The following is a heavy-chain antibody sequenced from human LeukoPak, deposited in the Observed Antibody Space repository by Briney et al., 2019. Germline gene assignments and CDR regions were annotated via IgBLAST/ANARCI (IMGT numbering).Heavy chain of an antibody. CDR1: GFTFSSYA. V-gene: IGHV3-23*01. Sequence: GGSLRLSCAASGFTFSSYAMTWVRQAPGKGLEWVSSIDASGGSPYYADSVKGRFTISRDNSNNTFFLQMKTLRAADTAVYYCAKGSGSGWYGWFAPWGQETLVTVSS. J-gene: IGHJ5*02. CDR2: IDASGGSP. D-gene: IGHD6-19*01. CDR3: AKGSGSGWYGWFAP.